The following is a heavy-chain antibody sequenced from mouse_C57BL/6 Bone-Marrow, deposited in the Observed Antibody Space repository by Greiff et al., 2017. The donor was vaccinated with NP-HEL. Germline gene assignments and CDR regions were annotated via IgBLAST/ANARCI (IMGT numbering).Heavy chain of an antibody. J-gene: IGHJ3*01. CDR3: ARWGGNSLAY. Sequence: QVQLQQPGAELVKPGASVKLSCKASGYTFTSYWMQWVKQRPGQGLEWIGEIDPSDSYTNYNQKFKGKATLTVDTSSSTAYMQLSSLTSADSAVYYCARWGGNSLAYWGQGTLVTVSA. CDR2: IDPSDSYT. CDR1: GYTFTSYW. V-gene: IGHV1-50*01.